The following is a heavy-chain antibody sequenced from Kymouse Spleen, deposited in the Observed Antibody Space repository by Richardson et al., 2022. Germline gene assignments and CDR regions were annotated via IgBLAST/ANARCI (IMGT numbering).Heavy chain of an antibody. J-gene: IGHJ6*02. CDR1: GFTFSGSA. D-gene: IGHD3-10*01. V-gene: IGHV3-73*02. Sequence: EVQLVESGGGLVQPGGSLKLSCAASGFTFSGSAMHWVRQASGKGLEWVGRIRSKANSYATAYAASVKGRFTISRDDSKNTAYLQMNSLKTEDTAVYYCTLYYYGSGSYGDYYGMDVWGQGTTVTVSS. CDR3: TLYYYGSGSYGDYYGMDV. CDR2: IRSKANSYAT.